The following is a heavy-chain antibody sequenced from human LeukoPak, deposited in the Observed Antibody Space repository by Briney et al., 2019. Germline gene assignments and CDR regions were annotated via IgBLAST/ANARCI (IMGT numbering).Heavy chain of an antibody. CDR3: ARDPYSGSYGNYYYYFMDV. J-gene: IGHJ6*03. V-gene: IGHV3-21*01. CDR2: ITSGSSYI. Sequence: GGSLRLSCAASGFTFSSYNMNWVRQAPGKGLEWVPSITSGSSYIYYADSVKGRFTISRDNAKNSLFLQMNSLRAEDTAVYYCARDPYSGSYGNYYYYFMDVWGKGTTVTISS. D-gene: IGHD1-26*01. CDR1: GFTFSSYN.